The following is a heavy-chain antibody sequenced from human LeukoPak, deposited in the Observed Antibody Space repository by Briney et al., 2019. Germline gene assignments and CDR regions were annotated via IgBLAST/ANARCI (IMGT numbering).Heavy chain of an antibody. J-gene: IGHJ3*01. CDR1: NDSIKDYY. Sequence: SETLSLTCAVSNDSIKDYYWNWLRQPPGKGRVWIGFVSNSGSTNYNPYLKSRVTISIDTSKRQFSLRLTSVTAADTAVYYCARYEVGSSWAQAFDVWGQGTMVTVSS. D-gene: IGHD6-13*01. V-gene: IGHV4-59*01. CDR2: VSNSGST. CDR3: ARYEVGSSWAQAFDV.